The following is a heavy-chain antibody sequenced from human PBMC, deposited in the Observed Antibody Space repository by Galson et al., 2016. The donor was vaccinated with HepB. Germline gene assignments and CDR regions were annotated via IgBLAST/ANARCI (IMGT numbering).Heavy chain of an antibody. J-gene: IGHJ4*02. D-gene: IGHD3-10*01. Sequence: ETLSLTCTVSGYSISSDYFWGWIRQPPVKGLEWIGYIYHSGGAYYNPSLKGRVTISVDTSKNQFSLKLSSVTAADTAVYFCARDRSSGSGNFGYWGQGTLVTVSS. CDR1: GYSISSDYF. CDR3: ARDRSSGSGNFGY. V-gene: IGHV4-38-2*02. CDR2: IYHSGGA.